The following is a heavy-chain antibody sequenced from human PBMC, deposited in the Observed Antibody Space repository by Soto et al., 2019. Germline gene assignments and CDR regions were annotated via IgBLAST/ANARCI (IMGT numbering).Heavy chain of an antibody. D-gene: IGHD2-2*01. CDR2: IIPIPGTA. CDR1: GGTFSSYA. CDR3: ARSQGSSTSLDIYYYYYYGMDV. Sequence: QVQLVQSGAEVKKPGSSVKVSCKASGGTFSSYAISWVRQAPGQGLEWMGGIIPIPGTANYAQKFQGRFTITVDESTSTAAMELSKLRSEDTAVYYCARSQGSSTSLDIYYYYYYGMDVWGQGTTVTVPS. V-gene: IGHV1-69*01. J-gene: IGHJ6*02.